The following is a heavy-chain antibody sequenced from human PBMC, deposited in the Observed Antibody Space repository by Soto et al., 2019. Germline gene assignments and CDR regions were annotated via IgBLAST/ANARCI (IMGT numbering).Heavy chain of an antibody. Sequence: EVQLVESGGGLVKPGGSLRLSCADSGFTFSSYSMNWGRRAPGKGLEWVSSISTSSSYIYYADSVKGRFTISRDNAKNSLYLQMNSLRAEVTAVYYCARASNQQWLDYWGQGTLVTVSS. CDR2: ISTSSSYI. V-gene: IGHV3-21*01. CDR1: GFTFSSYS. CDR3: ARASNQQWLDY. J-gene: IGHJ4*02. D-gene: IGHD6-19*01.